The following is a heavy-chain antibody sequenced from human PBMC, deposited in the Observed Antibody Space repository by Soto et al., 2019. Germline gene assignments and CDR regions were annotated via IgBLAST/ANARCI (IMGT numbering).Heavy chain of an antibody. V-gene: IGHV1-46*01. CDR1: GYTFTHYY. Sequence: ASVKVSCKASGYTFTHYYMHWVRQAPGQGLEWMGIINPSGGAPAYAQKFQGRVTTTSDTSTSTVSMELSSLTSGDTAIYYCARGPGGHSDYWGQGTLVTVSS. CDR2: INPSGGAP. J-gene: IGHJ4*02. CDR3: ARGPGGHSDY. D-gene: IGHD2-8*02.